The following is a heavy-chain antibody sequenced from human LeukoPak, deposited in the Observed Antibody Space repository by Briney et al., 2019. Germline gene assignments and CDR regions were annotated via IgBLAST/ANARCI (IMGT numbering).Heavy chain of an antibody. D-gene: IGHD3-10*01. CDR3: ARVRKLRTRGVMDPLDY. Sequence: PGGSLRLSCAASGFTFNYYWLTWVRQAPGKGLEWVANIQQDGSEKYYVDSVKGRFIISRDNAKNSLYLQMNSLRAEDTAVYYCARVRKLRTRGVMDPLDYGGQGTLVTVS. CDR2: IQQDGSEK. CDR1: GFTFNYYW. V-gene: IGHV3-7*01. J-gene: IGHJ4*02.